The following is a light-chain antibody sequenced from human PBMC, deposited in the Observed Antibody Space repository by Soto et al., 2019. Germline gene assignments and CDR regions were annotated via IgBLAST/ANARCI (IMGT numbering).Light chain of an antibody. Sequence: DIQMTQSPSSVSAPVGDRVTITCRASQGVGSWLAWYQQKPGKARKLLIFAASSLQSGVPSRFSGSGSGTDFTLTISSLQPEVVASYYCQQANSFPWTFGQGTEVEIK. CDR2: AAS. J-gene: IGKJ1*01. CDR1: QGVGSW. CDR3: QQANSFPWT. V-gene: IGKV1-12*01.